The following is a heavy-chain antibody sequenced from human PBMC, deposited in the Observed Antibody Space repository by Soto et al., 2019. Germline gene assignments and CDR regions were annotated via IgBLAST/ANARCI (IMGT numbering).Heavy chain of an antibody. CDR1: GGSISSYY. J-gene: IGHJ4*02. Sequence: QVQLQESGPGLVKPSETLSLTCTVSGGSISSYYWSWIRQPPGKGLEWIGYIYYSGSTNYNPSLKSRVTTAVDTSKNQFSLKLGSVTAADTAVYYWARGGGGSSWYFLVYWGQGTLVTVSS. D-gene: IGHD6-13*01. V-gene: IGHV4-59*01. CDR3: ARGGGGSSWYFLVY. CDR2: IYYSGST.